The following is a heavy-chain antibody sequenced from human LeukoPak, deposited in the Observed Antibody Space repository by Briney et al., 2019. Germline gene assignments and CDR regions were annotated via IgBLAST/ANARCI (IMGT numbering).Heavy chain of an antibody. CDR1: GHTSTTYA. V-gene: IGHV1-3*01. CDR3: ARGYCSSTSCYMDV. Sequence: GASVKVSCKASGHTSTTYAIHWVRQAPGQGLEWMGWINAGNGNIKYSQKFQGRVTITGDTSASTAYMELSSLRSEDTDVYYCARGYCSSTSCYMDVWGQGTTVT. J-gene: IGHJ6*02. D-gene: IGHD2-2*01. CDR2: INAGNGNI.